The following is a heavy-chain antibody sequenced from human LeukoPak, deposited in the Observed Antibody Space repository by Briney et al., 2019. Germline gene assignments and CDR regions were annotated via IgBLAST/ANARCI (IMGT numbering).Heavy chain of an antibody. CDR1: GFTFSSYA. V-gene: IGHV3-23*01. D-gene: IGHD6-13*01. CDR3: AKESAAGVYWYFDL. Sequence: GGSLRLSCAASGFTFSSYAMSWVRQAPGQGLEWVSVISGSGGYTYYADPVKGRFTISRDNSKNTLYLQMSNLRAEDTAVYYCAKESAAGVYWYFDLWGRGTLVTVSS. J-gene: IGHJ2*01. CDR2: ISGSGGYT.